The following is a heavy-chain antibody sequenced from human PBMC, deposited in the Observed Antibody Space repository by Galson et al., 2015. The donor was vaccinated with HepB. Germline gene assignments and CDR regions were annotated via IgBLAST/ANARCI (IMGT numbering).Heavy chain of an antibody. CDR3: AKENYDILTGYYNYYFDY. CDR1: GFTFDDYT. V-gene: IGHV3-43*01. J-gene: IGHJ4*02. Sequence: SLRLSCAASGFTFDDYTMHWARQAPGKGLEWVSLISWDGGSTYYADSVKGRVTISRDNSKNSLYLQMNSLRTEDTALYYCAKENYDILTGYYNYYFDYWGQGTLVTVSS. D-gene: IGHD3-9*01. CDR2: ISWDGGST.